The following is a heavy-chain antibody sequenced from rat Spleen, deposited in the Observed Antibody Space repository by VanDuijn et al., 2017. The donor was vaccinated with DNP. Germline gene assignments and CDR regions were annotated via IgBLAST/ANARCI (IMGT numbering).Heavy chain of an antibody. CDR2: ISTVGDNA. CDR1: GFTFSKYG. J-gene: IGHJ2*01. CDR3: STGRGGPDY. Sequence: EVQLVESGGGLVQPGRSLKLSCAASGFTFSKYGMAWVRQAPTKGLEWVASISTVGDNAYYRDSVKGRFTISRDNAKSTLYLQMDSLRSEDTATYYCSTGRGGPDYWGQGVMVTVSS. V-gene: IGHV5S13*01. D-gene: IGHD1-11*01.